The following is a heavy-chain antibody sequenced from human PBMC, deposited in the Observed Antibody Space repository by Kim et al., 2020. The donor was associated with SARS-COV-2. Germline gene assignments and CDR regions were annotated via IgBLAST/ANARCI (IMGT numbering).Heavy chain of an antibody. V-gene: IGHV1-24*01. Sequence: ASVKVSCKVSGYTLTELSMHWVRQAPGKGLEWMGRFDPEDGETIYAQKFQGRVTMTEDTATDTAYMELSSLGSEDTAVYYCATDLHGGGRYYYYYGMDVWGQGTPVTVSS. D-gene: IGHD4-17*01. J-gene: IGHJ6*02. CDR1: GYTLTELS. CDR3: ATDLHGGGRYYYYYGMDV. CDR2: FDPEDGET.